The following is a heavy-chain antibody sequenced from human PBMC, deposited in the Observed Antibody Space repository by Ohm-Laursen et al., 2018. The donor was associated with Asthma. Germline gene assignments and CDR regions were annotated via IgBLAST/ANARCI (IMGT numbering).Heavy chain of an antibody. J-gene: IGHJ6*02. CDR2: INHSGST. D-gene: IGHD3-3*01. Sequence: SETLSLTCAVYGGSFSGYYWSWIRQPPGKGLEWIGEINHSGSTNYNPSLKSRVTISVDTSKNQFSLKLSSVTAADTAVYYCARDQRLFGVVLKLNGMDVWGQGTTVTVSS. V-gene: IGHV4-34*01. CDR3: ARDQRLFGVVLKLNGMDV. CDR1: GGSFSGYY.